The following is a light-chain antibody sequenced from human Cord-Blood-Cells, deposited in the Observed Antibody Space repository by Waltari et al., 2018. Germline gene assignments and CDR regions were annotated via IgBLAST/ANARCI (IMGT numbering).Light chain of an antibody. J-gene: IGKJ5*01. CDR1: QDISNY. Sequence: DIQMTQSPSSLSASVGDRVTITCQASQDISNYLNWYKQKPGKDPKLLIYDASNLETGVPSRFSGSGSGTDFTFTISSLQPEDIATYYCQQYDNLPITFGQGTRLEIK. V-gene: IGKV1-33*01. CDR3: QQYDNLPIT. CDR2: DAS.